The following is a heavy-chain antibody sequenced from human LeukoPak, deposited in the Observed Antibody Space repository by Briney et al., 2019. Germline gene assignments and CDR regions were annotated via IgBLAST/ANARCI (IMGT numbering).Heavy chain of an antibody. CDR3: ARGGDSGYDY. CDR2: AYTSGVT. CDR1: GGSISRYY. J-gene: IGHJ4*02. Sequence: SETLCLTCTVPGGSISRYYWRWIRQPAGKGLLWIGRAYTSGVTNYNPSLKSRVTMSVDTSKSQFSLNLSSVPAADTSVYYCARGGDSGYDYSGQRTLVPVSS. V-gene: IGHV4-4*07. D-gene: IGHD5-12*01.